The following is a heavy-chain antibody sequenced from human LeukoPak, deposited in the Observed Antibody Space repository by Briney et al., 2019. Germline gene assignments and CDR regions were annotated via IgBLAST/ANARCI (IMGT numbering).Heavy chain of an antibody. V-gene: IGHV3-64D*08. D-gene: IGHD2-15*01. CDR1: GFTYSRYR. CDR2: VSGDGGTT. J-gene: IGHJ4*02. Sequence: GGSLRLSCSASGFTYSRYRMYWVRQTPGKGLEYVSAVSGDGGTTYYANSVKDRFIISRDNSKNTVYLQMSGLRTEDTAFYYCVKDFGRTSATVDCWGQGTPVIVSP. CDR3: VKDFGRTSATVDC.